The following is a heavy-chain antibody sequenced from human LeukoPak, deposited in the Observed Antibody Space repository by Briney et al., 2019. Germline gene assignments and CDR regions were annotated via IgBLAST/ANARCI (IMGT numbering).Heavy chain of an antibody. V-gene: IGHV4-31*01. CDR1: GGSISSGGYY. CDR2: IYYSGST. J-gene: IGHJ5*02. CDR3: ARAGVKIAAASPSEPLASWFDP. Sequence: PSETLSLTCTVSGGSISSGGYYWSCIRQHPGKGLECIGYIYYSGSTYYNPSLKSLVTISVDTSKNQFSLKLSYVTAADTAVYDCARAGVKIAAASPSEPLASWFDPWGQGTLVTVSS. D-gene: IGHD6-13*01.